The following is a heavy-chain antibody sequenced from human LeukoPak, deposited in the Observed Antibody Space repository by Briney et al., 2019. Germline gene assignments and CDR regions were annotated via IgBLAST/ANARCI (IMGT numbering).Heavy chain of an antibody. D-gene: IGHD6-6*01. Sequence: SVKVSCKASGYTFTGYYMHWVRHAPGQGLEWMGWINPNSGGTNYAQKFQGRVTMTRDTSISTAYMELSRLRSDDTAVYYCARGGSSSRGAYYYMDVWGKGTTVTVSS. CDR2: INPNSGGT. CDR3: ARGGSSSRGAYYYMDV. CDR1: GYTFTGYY. V-gene: IGHV1-2*02. J-gene: IGHJ6*03.